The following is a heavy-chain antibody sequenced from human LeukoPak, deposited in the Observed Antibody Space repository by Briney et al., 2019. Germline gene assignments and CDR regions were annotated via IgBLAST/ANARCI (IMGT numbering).Heavy chain of an antibody. CDR1: GGIFSSYS. Sequence: SVKVSCKASGGIFSSYSVSWVRQAPGQGLEWLGGIIPIFGTATYAQKFQGRVTITADKSTGTAYLELHSLKAEDTAIYYCARLAGGSSQSCSWYHTGAIDVWGQGTTVTVSS. J-gene: IGHJ3*01. CDR3: ARLAGGSSQSCSWYHTGAIDV. V-gene: IGHV1-69*06. CDR2: IIPIFGTA. D-gene: IGHD3-16*01.